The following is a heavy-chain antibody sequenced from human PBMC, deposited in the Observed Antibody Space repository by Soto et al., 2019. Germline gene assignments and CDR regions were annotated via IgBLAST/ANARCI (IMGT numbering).Heavy chain of an antibody. CDR3: AREEYYDSSGYARAFDI. Sequence: SETLSLTCTVSGVSISGGSYYWSWIRQPPGKGLEWIGYIYYNGNTNYNPSLKSRVTKSVDMSKNQFSLKLTSVTAADTAVYYCAREEYYDSSGYARAFDIWGQGTMVTVPS. J-gene: IGHJ3*02. V-gene: IGHV4-61*01. CDR1: GVSISGGSYY. CDR2: IYYNGNT. D-gene: IGHD3-22*01.